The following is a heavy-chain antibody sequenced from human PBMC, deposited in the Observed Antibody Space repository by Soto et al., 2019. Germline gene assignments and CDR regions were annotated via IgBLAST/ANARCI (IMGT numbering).Heavy chain of an antibody. Sequence: QVHLVQSGAEVKKPGASVKVSCKASGYTFTSYGITWVRQAPGQGLEWMGWISAHNGNTDYAQKLQGRVIVTRDTSTSTAYMELRSLRSDDTAMCYCARGRYGDYWGQGALVTVSS. J-gene: IGHJ4*02. CDR3: ARGRYGDY. D-gene: IGHD1-1*01. CDR2: ISAHNGNT. V-gene: IGHV1-18*01. CDR1: GYTFTSYG.